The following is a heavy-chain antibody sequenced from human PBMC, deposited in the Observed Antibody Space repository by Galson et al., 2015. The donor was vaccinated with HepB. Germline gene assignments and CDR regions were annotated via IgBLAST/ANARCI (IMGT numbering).Heavy chain of an antibody. CDR1: GVTFSTSP. Sequence: SLRLSCAASGVTFSTSPMNWVRQAPGKGLEWVAYISSRSNTIYYADSVKGRFTISRDNAKNSLFLQMDSLTVEDKAVYFCVREKMVVEENGIPNYLDPWGQGTLVTVSS. CDR3: VREKMVVEENGIPNYLDP. D-gene: IGHD3-22*01. CDR2: ISSRSNTI. V-gene: IGHV3-48*01. J-gene: IGHJ5*02.